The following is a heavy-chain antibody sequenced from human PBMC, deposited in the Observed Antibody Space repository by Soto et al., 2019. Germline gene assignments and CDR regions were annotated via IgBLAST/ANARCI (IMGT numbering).Heavy chain of an antibody. CDR3: ASSIAAAGTPFWYYYYGMDV. J-gene: IGHJ6*02. CDR2: IIPIFGTA. CDR1: GGTFSSYA. Sequence: SVKVSCKASGGTFSSYAISWVRQAPGQGLEWMGGIIPIFGTANYAQKFQGRVTITADESTSTAYMELSSLRSEDTAVYYCASSIAAAGTPFWYYYYGMDVWGQGTTVTVSS. D-gene: IGHD6-13*01. V-gene: IGHV1-69*13.